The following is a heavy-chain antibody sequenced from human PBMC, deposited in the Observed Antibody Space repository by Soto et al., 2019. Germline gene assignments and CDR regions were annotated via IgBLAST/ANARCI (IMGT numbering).Heavy chain of an antibody. V-gene: IGHV4-61*01. D-gene: IGHD4-4*01. J-gene: IGHJ6*02. CDR1: GGSVSSGSYY. CDR2: IYYSGST. Sequence: PSETLSLTCTVSGGSVSSGSYYWSWIRQPPGKGLEWIGYIYYSGSTNYNPSLKSRVTISVDTSKNQFSLKLSSVTAADTAVYYCAYSNYGVYYYYYYGMDVWGQGTTVTVSS. CDR3: AYSNYGVYYYYYYGMDV.